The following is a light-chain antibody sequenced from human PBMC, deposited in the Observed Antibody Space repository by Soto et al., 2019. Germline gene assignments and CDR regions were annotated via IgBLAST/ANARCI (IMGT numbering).Light chain of an antibody. CDR3: QQHETLIT. V-gene: IGKV3-20*01. CDR2: GAS. Sequence: EIVLTQSPGTLSLSPGERATLSCRASQSVNSDHLAWYQQKPGQAPRLLMYGASSRATGIPDRFSGSGSGTDFTLTISRLEPEDFAVYYCQQHETLITFGQGTRLEI. CDR1: QSVNSDH. J-gene: IGKJ5*01.